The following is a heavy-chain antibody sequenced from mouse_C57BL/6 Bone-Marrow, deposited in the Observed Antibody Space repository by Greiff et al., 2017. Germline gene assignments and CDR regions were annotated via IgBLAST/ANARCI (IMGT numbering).Heavy chain of an antibody. Sequence: DVKLVESGGDLVKPGGSLKLSCATSGFTFSSYGMSWVRQTPDKRLEWVATLSSGGSYTYYPDSVKGRFTISRDNAKNTLYLQMSSLKSEDTTMYYCARRPLYYSIGSFDYWGQGTTLTVSS. V-gene: IGHV5-6*02. CDR2: LSSGGSYT. CDR1: GFTFSSYG. J-gene: IGHJ2*01. D-gene: IGHD2-5*01. CDR3: ARRPLYYSIGSFDY.